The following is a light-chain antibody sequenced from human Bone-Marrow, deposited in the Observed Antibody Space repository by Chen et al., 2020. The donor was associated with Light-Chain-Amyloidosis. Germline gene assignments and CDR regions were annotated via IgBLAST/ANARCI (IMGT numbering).Light chain of an antibody. CDR3: QQYGTSPLT. J-gene: IGKJ4*01. CDR2: GSS. Sequence: EIVLTQSPGTLSLSPGEGANLSCRASQTISSNYLTWYQQKFGQAPRLLIYGSSSRATGIPDRFTGSGSGTDFTLTITRLEPEDFAMYYCQQYGTSPLTFVGGTKVEIK. V-gene: IGKV3-20*01. CDR1: QTISSNY.